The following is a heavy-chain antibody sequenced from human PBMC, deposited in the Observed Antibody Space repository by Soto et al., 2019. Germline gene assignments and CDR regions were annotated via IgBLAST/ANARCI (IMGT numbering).Heavy chain of an antibody. D-gene: IGHD3-10*01. CDR2: LYSSGST. CDR1: GGSVSNRDYY. V-gene: IGHV4-39*01. J-gene: IGHJ4*02. CDR3: VRLRIGDGLGTYHIDY. Sequence: QVQLQESGPGLVKASETLSLTCTVSGGSVSNRDYYWGWIRQPPGKGLEWIGSLYSSGSTKFNPSLKSRLTMSIDTSENQFSLRLRSVTAADTAVYFCVRLRIGDGLGTYHIDYWGQGTLVAVSS.